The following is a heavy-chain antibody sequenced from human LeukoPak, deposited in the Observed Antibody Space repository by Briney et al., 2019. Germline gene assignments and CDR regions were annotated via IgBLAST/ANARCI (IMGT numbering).Heavy chain of an antibody. J-gene: IGHJ4*02. CDR2: ISGHNGDV. CDR3: ARHNSLLRGVTTSDY. V-gene: IGHV1-18*01. Sequence: GTSVKVSCKASGYTFSNYGITWVRQAPGQGLEWMGTISGHNGDVNYAPKFQGRVTMTTDTSTTTAYMELRSLRFDDTAVYYCARHNSLLRGVTTSDYWGQGTLVTVSS. D-gene: IGHD3-10*01. CDR1: GYTFSNYG.